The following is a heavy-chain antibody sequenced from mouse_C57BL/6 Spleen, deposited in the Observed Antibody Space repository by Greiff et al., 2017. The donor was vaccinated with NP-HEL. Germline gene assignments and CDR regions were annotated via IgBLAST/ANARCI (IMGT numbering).Heavy chain of an antibody. Sequence: EVKLMESGGGLVQPGGSLSLSCAASGFTFTDYYMSWVRQPPGKALEWLGFIRNKANGYTTEYSASVKGRFTISRDNSQSILYLQMNALRAEDSATYYCARYKLPYWYFDVWGTGTTVTVSS. J-gene: IGHJ1*03. CDR2: IRNKANGYTT. CDR1: GFTFTDYY. D-gene: IGHD5-5*01. CDR3: ARYKLPYWYFDV. V-gene: IGHV7-3*01.